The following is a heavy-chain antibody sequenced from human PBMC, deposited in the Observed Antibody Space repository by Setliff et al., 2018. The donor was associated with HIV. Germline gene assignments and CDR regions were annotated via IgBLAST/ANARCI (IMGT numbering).Heavy chain of an antibody. Sequence: ASVKVSCKTSGVTFTTYSITWVRQAPGQGLEWMGGIIPIIRSAKYAQKFQGRVTITADKSTSTACMELSNLRSEDTAVYYCAREVASYSSRFDAFDVWGQGTTVTVSS. V-gene: IGHV1-69*06. CDR2: IIPIIRSA. CDR3: AREVASYSSRFDAFDV. CDR1: GVTFTTYS. D-gene: IGHD6-13*01. J-gene: IGHJ3*01.